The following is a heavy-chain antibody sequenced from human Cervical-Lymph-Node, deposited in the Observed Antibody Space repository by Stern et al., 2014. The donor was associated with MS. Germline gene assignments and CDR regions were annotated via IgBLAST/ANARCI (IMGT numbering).Heavy chain of an antibody. CDR2: ISRTSSDI. CDR1: GFRFSNYD. J-gene: IGHJ6*02. D-gene: IGHD2-8*01. Sequence: EVQLVESGGGLVKPGGSLRLSCEAAGFRFSNYDMNWVRQAQGKGLEWPSVISRTSSDIFYADSVKGRFTVSRDNAKNSLFLQIDSLRVEDTAVYYCARDGYGTNADYYGFDVWGQGTTVTVSS. V-gene: IGHV3-21*01. CDR3: ARDGYGTNADYYGFDV.